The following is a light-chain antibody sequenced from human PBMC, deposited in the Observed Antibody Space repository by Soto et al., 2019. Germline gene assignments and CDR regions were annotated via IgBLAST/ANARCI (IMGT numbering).Light chain of an antibody. V-gene: IGLV2-14*01. Sequence: QAVVTQPASVSGSPGQSITISCTGTTSDVGGYNSVSWYQQHPGTAPQLMIYDVSYRPSGVSTRFSGSKSGNMASLTISGLKGDDEADYFCSSYASTGTGVFGGGTKLTVL. J-gene: IGLJ3*02. CDR3: SSYASTGTGV. CDR1: TSDVGGYNS. CDR2: DVS.